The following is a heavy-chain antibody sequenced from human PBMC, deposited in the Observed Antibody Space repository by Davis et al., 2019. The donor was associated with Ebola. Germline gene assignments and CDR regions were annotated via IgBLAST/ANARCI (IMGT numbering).Heavy chain of an antibody. V-gene: IGHV1-2*02. CDR2: INPNTGDT. J-gene: IGHJ4*02. CDR3: ARGGRDIGVAVSLTGFDY. D-gene: IGHD2-15*01. Sequence: ASVKVSCKASGYSFNDNYMRWVRQAPGQGLEWMGWINPNTGDTEYPQRFQGRVTMTRDTSIGTAHMELNRLKSDDTAVYYCARGGRDIGVAVSLTGFDYWGQGTLVTVSS. CDR1: GYSFNDNY.